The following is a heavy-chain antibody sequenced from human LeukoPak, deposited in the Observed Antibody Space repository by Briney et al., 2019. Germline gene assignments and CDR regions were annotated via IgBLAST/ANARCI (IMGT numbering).Heavy chain of an antibody. Sequence: AETLSLTCTVSGGSISRYYGSWIRQPAGKGLEWIGRIYTSGSTNYNPSLKSPVTMSVDTSKNQFSLKLSSVTAADTAVYYCARGLMVRGVMGFDPWGQGTLVTVSS. V-gene: IGHV4-4*07. J-gene: IGHJ5*02. CDR3: ARGLMVRGVMGFDP. D-gene: IGHD3-10*01. CDR2: IYTSGST. CDR1: GGSISRYY.